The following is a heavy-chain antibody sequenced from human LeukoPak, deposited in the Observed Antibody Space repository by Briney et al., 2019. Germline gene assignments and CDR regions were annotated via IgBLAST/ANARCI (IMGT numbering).Heavy chain of an antibody. CDR1: GYTFTGYY. D-gene: IGHD2-2*01. CDR2: INPNSGGT. J-gene: IGHJ4*02. V-gene: IGHV1-2*02. CDR3: ARAEDIVVVPAALDY. Sequence: ASVKVSCKASGYTFTGYYMHWVRQAPGQGLEWMGWINPNSGGTNYAQKFQGRVTMTRDTSISTAYMELSRLRSDDTAVYYCARAEDIVVVPAALDYWGQGTLVTVSS.